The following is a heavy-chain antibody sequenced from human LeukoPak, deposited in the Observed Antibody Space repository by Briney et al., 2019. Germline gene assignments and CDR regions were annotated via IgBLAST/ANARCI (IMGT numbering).Heavy chain of an antibody. V-gene: IGHV1-69*01. J-gene: IGHJ6*02. CDR2: IIPIFGTA. CDR3: ATSPGSYFYYGMGV. D-gene: IGHD2-15*01. CDR1: GGTFSSYA. Sequence: GASVKVSCKASGGTFSSYAISWVRQAPGQGLEWMGGIIPIFGTANYAQKFQGRVTITADESTSTAYMELSSLRSEDTAVYYCATSPGSYFYYGMGVWGQGTTVTVSS.